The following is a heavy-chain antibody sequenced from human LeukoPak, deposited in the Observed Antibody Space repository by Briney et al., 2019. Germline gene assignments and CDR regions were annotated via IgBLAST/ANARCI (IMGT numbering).Heavy chain of an antibody. CDR2: ISYDGSNK. CDR1: GFTFSSYG. V-gene: IGHV3-30*18. CDR3: AKDTVDTAMDTYYFDY. Sequence: GGSLGLSCAASGFTFSSYGMHWVRQAPGKGLEWVAVISYDGSNKYYADSVKGRFTISRDNSKNTLYLQMNSLRAEDTAVYYCAKDTVDTAMDTYYFDYWGQGTLVTVSS. J-gene: IGHJ4*02. D-gene: IGHD5-18*01.